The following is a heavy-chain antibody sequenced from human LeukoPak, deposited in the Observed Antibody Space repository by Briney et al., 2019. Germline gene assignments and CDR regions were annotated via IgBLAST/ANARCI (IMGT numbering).Heavy chain of an antibody. D-gene: IGHD2-2*01. J-gene: IGHJ5*02. CDR1: GFTFSSYS. V-gene: IGHV3-21*01. CDR2: ISSSSSYI. Sequence: GGSLRLSCAASGFTFSSYSMNWVRQAPGKGLEWVSSISSSSSYIYYADSVKGRFTISRDNAKNSLCLQMNGLRAEDTAVYYCASSRLPAAKNWFDPWGQGTLVTVSS. CDR3: ASSRLPAAKNWFDP.